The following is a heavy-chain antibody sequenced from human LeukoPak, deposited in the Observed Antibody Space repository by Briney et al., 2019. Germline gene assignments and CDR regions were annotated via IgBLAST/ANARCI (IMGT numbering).Heavy chain of an antibody. CDR1: VFTYNTYT. CDR2: ISSSSSYI. CDR3: ARVVPPTDYGSGSYFWDPYYFDY. V-gene: IGHV3-21*04. D-gene: IGHD3-10*01. J-gene: IGHJ4*02. Sequence: GGSLRLSCTASVFTYNTYTMNWVRHAPGKAAECVSSISSSSSYIYYSDSVKGRFTISRHHAKNSLYLQMNSLRAEDTAVYYCARVVPPTDYGSGSYFWDPYYFDYWGQGTLVTVSS.